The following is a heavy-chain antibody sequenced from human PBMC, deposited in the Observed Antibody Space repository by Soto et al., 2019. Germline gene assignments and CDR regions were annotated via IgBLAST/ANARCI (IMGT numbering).Heavy chain of an antibody. CDR3: ARGSFNDRSFGFDC. Sequence: TLSXTCTVSNGSISSXXXXLIRQPPGKXLEWMGYIYSSGYTNYNASLKTRVTMSVDTSKNXFSLKLSSVSAADKAVYYCARGSFNDRSFGFDCWGQGALVTVSS. D-gene: IGHD3-10*01. CDR2: IYSSGYT. CDR1: NGSISSXX. J-gene: IGHJ4*02. V-gene: IGHV4-59*01.